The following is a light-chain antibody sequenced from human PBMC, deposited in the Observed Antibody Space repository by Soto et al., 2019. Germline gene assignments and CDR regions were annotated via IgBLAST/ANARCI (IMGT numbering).Light chain of an antibody. J-gene: IGKJ1*01. CDR2: GAS. CDR3: KQDKTWPWT. Sequence: IVMTQAAAALSVSPGERATLSCRASQSVNNNLAWYQQKLGQAPRVLIYGASTRATGIPARFTGSGSGTEFILTITSLQSEDSAVYYCKQDKTWPWTFGQGTKVDIK. V-gene: IGKV3-15*01. CDR1: QSVNNN.